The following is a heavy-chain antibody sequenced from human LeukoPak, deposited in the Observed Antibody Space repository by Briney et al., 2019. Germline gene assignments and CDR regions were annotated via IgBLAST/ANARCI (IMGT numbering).Heavy chain of an antibody. CDR1: GFTFSSYA. CDR3: ASLGVYSYGYSSWFDP. CDR2: ISYDGSNK. Sequence: GGSLRLSCAASGFTFSSYAMHWVRQAPGKGLECVAVISYDGSNKYYADSVKGRFTISRDNSKNTLYLQMHSLRAEDTAVYYCASLGVYSYGYSSWFDPWGQGTLVTVSS. V-gene: IGHV3-30-3*01. D-gene: IGHD5-18*01. J-gene: IGHJ5*02.